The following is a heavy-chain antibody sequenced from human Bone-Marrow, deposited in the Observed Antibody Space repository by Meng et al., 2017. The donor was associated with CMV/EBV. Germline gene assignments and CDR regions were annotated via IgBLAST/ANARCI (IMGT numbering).Heavy chain of an antibody. D-gene: IGHD2-2*02. CDR3: ARDLKEDCSSTSCYRYYYYYGMDV. CDR2: ISAYNGNT. Sequence: ASVKVSCKASGYTFSSYGISWVRQAPGQGLEWMGWISAYNGNTNYAQKLQGRVTMTTDTSASTAYMELRSLRSDDTAVYYCARDLKEDCSSTSCYRYYYYYGMDVWGQGTTVTVSS. CDR1: GYTFSSYG. V-gene: IGHV1-18*01. J-gene: IGHJ6*02.